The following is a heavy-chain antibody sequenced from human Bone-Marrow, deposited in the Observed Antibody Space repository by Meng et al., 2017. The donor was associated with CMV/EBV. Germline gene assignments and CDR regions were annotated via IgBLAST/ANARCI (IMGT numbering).Heavy chain of an antibody. CDR2: IYYSGST. Sequence: SEPLSLTCTVSGGSVSSGTYSWSWIRQPPGKGLEWIGYIYYSGSTNYNPSLKSRVTISVDTSKNQFSLKLTSVTAADTAVYYCAREHRGNRYNWFDPWGQGTLVTVSS. CDR3: AREHRGNRYNWFDP. D-gene: IGHD1-14*01. J-gene: IGHJ5*02. CDR1: GGSVSSGTYS. V-gene: IGHV4-61*01.